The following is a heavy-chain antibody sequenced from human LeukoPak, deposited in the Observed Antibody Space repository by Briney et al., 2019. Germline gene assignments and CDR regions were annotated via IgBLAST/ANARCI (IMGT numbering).Heavy chain of an antibody. CDR2: IIPIFGTA. CDR3: ASTLLAGYCSSTSCPIDY. J-gene: IGHJ4*02. D-gene: IGHD2-2*01. V-gene: IGHV1-69*05. Sequence: GASVKVSCKASGGTFSSYAISWVRQAPGQGLEWMGGIIPIFGTANYAQKFQGRVTITTDESTGTAYMELSSLRSEDTAVYYCASTLLAGYCSSTSCPIDYWGQGTLVTVSS. CDR1: GGTFSSYA.